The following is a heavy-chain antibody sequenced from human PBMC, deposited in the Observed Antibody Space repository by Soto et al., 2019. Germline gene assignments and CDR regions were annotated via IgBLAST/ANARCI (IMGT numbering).Heavy chain of an antibody. Sequence: QVQLVQSGAEMKKPGSSVKVSCQASGDFFDCLTINWVRQAPGQGLEWMGRIITVLGMANYAQKFQGRVMIIADKSTITVYMELSSLTSEDTAVYYCARELGGYDYLYYYYYMDVWGEGPTVTVSS. CDR2: IITVLGMA. J-gene: IGHJ6*03. D-gene: IGHD5-12*01. CDR1: GDFFDCLT. V-gene: IGHV1-69*08. CDR3: ARELGGYDYLYYYYYMDV.